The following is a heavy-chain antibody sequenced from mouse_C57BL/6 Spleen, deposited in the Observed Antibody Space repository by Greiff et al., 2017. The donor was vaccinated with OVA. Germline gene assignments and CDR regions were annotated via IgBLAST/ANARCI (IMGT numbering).Heavy chain of an antibody. D-gene: IGHD3-2*02. CDR2: IYPGDGDT. J-gene: IGHJ2*01. V-gene: IGHV1-82*01. CDR3: ARSTAQDYFDY. CDR1: GYAFSSSW. Sequence: QVQLQQSGPELVKPGASVKISCKASGYAFSSSWMNWVKQRPGKGLEWIGRIYPGDGDTNYNGKFKGKATLTADKSSSTAYMQLSSLTSEDSAVYFCARSTAQDYFDYWGQGTTLTVSS.